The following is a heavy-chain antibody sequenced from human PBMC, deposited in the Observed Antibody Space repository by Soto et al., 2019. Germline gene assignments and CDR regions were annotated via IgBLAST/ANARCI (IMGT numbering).Heavy chain of an antibody. D-gene: IGHD2-8*01. CDR3: ARTLGYCTNGVCYPRWFDP. CDR1: GGSISSYY. Sequence: SETLSLTCTVSGGSISSYYWSWIRQPPGKGLEWIGYIYYSGSTNYNPSLKSRVTISVDTPKNQFSLKLSSVTAADTAVYYCARTLGYCTNGVCYPRWFDPWGQGTLVTVSS. V-gene: IGHV4-59*01. CDR2: IYYSGST. J-gene: IGHJ5*02.